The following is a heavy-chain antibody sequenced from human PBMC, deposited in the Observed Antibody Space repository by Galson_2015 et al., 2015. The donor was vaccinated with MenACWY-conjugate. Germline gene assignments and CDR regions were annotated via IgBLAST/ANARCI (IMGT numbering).Heavy chain of an antibody. CDR1: GFTFNTYS. D-gene: IGHD7-27*01. CDR3: ARHSGVYGLDV. Sequence: SLRLSCAASGFTFNTYSMDWVRQAPGKGLEWISYITSRSGTIQYADSVRGRFTVSRDNAKNSLYLQMNSLRDEDTAVYYCARHSGVYGLDVWGQGTTVAVSS. V-gene: IGHV3-48*02. CDR2: ITSRSGTI. J-gene: IGHJ6*02.